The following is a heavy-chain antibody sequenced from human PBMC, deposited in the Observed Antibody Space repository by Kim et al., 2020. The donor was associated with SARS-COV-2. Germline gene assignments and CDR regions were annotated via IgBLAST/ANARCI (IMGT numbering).Heavy chain of an antibody. D-gene: IGHD2-2*01. CDR2: INHSGST. J-gene: IGHJ5*02. V-gene: IGHV4-34*01. CDR3: ARREVPAATGYRRGWFDP. CDR1: GGSFSGYY. Sequence: SETLSLTCAVYGGSFSGYYWSWIRQPPGKGLEWIGEINHSGSTNYNPSLKSRVTISVDTSKNQFSLKLSSVTAADTAVYYCARREVPAATGYRRGWFDPWGQGTLVTVSS.